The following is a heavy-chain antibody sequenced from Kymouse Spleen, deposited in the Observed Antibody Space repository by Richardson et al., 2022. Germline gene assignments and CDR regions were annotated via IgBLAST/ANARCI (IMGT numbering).Heavy chain of an antibody. CDR2: IYYSGST. V-gene: IGHV4-39*01. D-gene: IGHD3-10*01. Sequence: QLQLQESGPGLVKPSETLSLTCTVSGGSISSSSYYWGWIRQPPGKGLEWIGSIYYSGSTYYNPSLKSRVTISVDTSKNQFSLKLSSVTAADTAVYYCASVTWVRGVIIFDYWGQGTLVTVSS. J-gene: IGHJ4*02. CDR1: GGSISSSSYY. CDR3: ASVTWVRGVIIFDY.